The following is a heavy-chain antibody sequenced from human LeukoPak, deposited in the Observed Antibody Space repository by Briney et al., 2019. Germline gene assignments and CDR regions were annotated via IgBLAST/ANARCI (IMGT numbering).Heavy chain of an antibody. CDR2: ISYDGSNK. CDR3: AKDSCGLPGY. V-gene: IGHV3-30*18. CDR1: GFTFSSYG. J-gene: IGHJ4*02. Sequence: PGRSLRLSCAASGFTFSSYGMHWVRQAPGKGLEWVAVISYDGSNKYYADSVKGRFTISRDNSKNTLYLRMNSLRAEDTAVYYCAKDSCGLPGYWGQGTLVTVSS.